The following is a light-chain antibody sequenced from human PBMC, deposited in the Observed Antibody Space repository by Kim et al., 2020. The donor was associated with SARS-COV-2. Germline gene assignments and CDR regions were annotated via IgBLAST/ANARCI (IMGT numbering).Light chain of an antibody. Sequence: LQVTQSPSTLSASVGDRVTITCWASQSISGWLAWYQQKPGKAPKLLIYHASTLQGGVPSRFSGSGSGTEFTLTINNLQPDDFATYYCQHLGTFGLGTKVDIK. CDR1: QSISGW. CDR3: QHLGT. V-gene: IGKV1-5*01. CDR2: HAS. J-gene: IGKJ1*01.